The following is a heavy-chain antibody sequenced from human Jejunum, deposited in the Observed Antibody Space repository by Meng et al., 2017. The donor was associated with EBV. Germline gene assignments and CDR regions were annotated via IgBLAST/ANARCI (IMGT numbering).Heavy chain of an antibody. D-gene: IGHD3-22*01. Sequence: EVQLLQSGAEVKKPGATVKISCKVSGHTFTDYYIHWVQQAPGKGLEWMGLVDPEDGETIYAEKFQGRVIMTADTSTDTAYMDLSSLRSEDTAVYYCATVNFYDSPAYWGQGTLVTVSS. CDR2: VDPEDGET. CDR1: GHTFTDYY. CDR3: ATVNFYDSPAY. J-gene: IGHJ4*02. V-gene: IGHV1-69-2*01.